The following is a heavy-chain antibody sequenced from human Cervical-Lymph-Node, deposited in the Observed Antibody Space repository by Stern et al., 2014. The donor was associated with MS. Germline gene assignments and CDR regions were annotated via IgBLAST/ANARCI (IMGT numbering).Heavy chain of an antibody. Sequence: QVTLKESGPTLVKPTQTLTLTCTFSGFSLSTSGVGVGWIRQPPGKALEWLALIYWDDDKRYSTSLKSRLTITKDTSKNQVVLTMTNMDPVDTATYYCAHRYIAAAAPVAFDIWGQGTMVTVSS. CDR2: IYWDDDK. V-gene: IGHV2-5*02. CDR1: GFSLSTSGVG. D-gene: IGHD6-13*01. CDR3: AHRYIAAAAPVAFDI. J-gene: IGHJ3*02.